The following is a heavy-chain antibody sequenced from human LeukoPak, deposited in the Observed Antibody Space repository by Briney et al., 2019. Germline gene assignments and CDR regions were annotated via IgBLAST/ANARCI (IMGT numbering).Heavy chain of an antibody. V-gene: IGHV3-43*02. Sequence: GGSLRLSCAASGFTFDDYPMHWVRQAPGKGLEWVSLISGDGSVTYYADSVKGRFTISRDNSKNSLYLQMNSLRLEDTAFYYCATGSQPGTTFDYWGQGTLVTASS. CDR3: ATGSQPGTTFDY. CDR2: ISGDGSVT. CDR1: GFTFDDYP. D-gene: IGHD1-14*01. J-gene: IGHJ4*02.